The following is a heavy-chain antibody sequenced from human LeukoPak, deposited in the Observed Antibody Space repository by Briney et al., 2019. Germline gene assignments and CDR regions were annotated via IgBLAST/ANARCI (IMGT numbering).Heavy chain of an antibody. D-gene: IGHD2-2*01. CDR3: AEPRYCSSTSCYGFDY. V-gene: IGHV1-69*13. J-gene: IGHJ4*02. CDR2: IIPIFGTA. Sequence: SVKVSCKASGYTFTSYAMNWVRQAPGQGLEWMGGIIPIFGTANYAQKFQGRVTITADESTSTAYMELSSLRSEDTAVYYCAEPRYCSSTSCYGFDYWGQGTLVTVSS. CDR1: GYTFTSYA.